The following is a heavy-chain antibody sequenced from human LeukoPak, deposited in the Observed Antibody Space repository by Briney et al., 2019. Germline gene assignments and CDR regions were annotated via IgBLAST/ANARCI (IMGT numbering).Heavy chain of an antibody. Sequence: PSETLSLTCAVYGGSFGGDYWNWIRQPPGKGLEWIGEINHSGSTNYNPSLKSRVTISVDTSKNQFSLKLSSVTAADTAVYYCARSHYYDTSGHLVAFDIWGHGTMVPVSS. CDR3: ARSHYYDTSGHLVAFDI. D-gene: IGHD3-22*01. CDR1: GGSFGGDY. V-gene: IGHV4-34*01. CDR2: INHSGST. J-gene: IGHJ3*02.